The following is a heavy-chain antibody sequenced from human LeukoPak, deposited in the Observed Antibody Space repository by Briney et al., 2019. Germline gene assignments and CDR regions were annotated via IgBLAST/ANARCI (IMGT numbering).Heavy chain of an antibody. CDR1: GFTFSNCG. D-gene: IGHD3-22*01. CDR3: AKGEYYYDSSGYPDY. Sequence: LPGGSLRLSCAASGFTFSNCGMHWVRQAPGKGLEWVAVIWYDGSTKYYADSVKGRFTISRDNSKNTLYLQMNSLRAEDTAVYYCAKGEYYYDSSGYPDYWGQGTLVTVSS. V-gene: IGHV3-30*02. CDR2: IWYDGSTK. J-gene: IGHJ4*02.